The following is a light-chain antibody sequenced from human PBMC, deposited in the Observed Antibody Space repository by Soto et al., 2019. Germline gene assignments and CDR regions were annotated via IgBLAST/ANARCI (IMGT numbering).Light chain of an antibody. J-gene: IGLJ2*01. CDR2: NDN. CDR1: NIGTRS. CDR3: QVWDSSRDHVV. Sequence: SYELTQPPSVSVAPGQTARVTCGGDNIGTRSVHWYQQKPGQAPVLVVYNDNDRPSGIPERFSGSNTGNTATLAISRVEVGDEADYYCQVWDSSRDHVVFGGGTKVTVL. V-gene: IGLV3-21*02.